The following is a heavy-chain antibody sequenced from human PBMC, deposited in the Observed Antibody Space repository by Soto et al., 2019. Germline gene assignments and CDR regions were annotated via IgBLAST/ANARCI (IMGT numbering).Heavy chain of an antibody. V-gene: IGHV1-69*06. J-gene: IGHJ6*02. CDR2: IIPIFGTA. Sequence: QVQLVQSGAEVKKPGSSVKVSCKASGGTFSSYAISWVRQAPGQGLEWMGGIIPIFGTANYAQKFQGRVTITADKSTSTAYMELSSLRSEDTAVYXXXXLRLMVYAFYGMDVWGQGTTVTVSS. D-gene: IGHD2-8*01. CDR3: XXLRLMVYAFYGMDV. CDR1: GGTFSSYA.